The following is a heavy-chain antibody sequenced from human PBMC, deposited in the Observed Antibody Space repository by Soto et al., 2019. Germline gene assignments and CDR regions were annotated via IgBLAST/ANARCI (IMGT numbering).Heavy chain of an antibody. J-gene: IGHJ4*02. D-gene: IGHD2-15*01. V-gene: IGHV4-31*02. CDR1: GGSITTGGYY. CDR3: ARTKCSGGSCYSWSLDY. Sequence: PSETLSLTCTVSGGSITTGGYYWSWIRQLPGKGLGWIGHRYYSESTYYNPPLKSRVSISLDTSKNQFSLKLSFVTAADTAMYYCARTKCSGGSCYSWSLDYWGQGTPVTVSS. CDR2: RYYSEST.